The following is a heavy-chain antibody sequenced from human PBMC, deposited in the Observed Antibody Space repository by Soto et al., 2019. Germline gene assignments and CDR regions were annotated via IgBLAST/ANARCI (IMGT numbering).Heavy chain of an antibody. Sequence: GGSLRLSCAASGFTFSSYGMHWVRQAPGKGLEWVAVISYDGSNKYYADSVKGRFTISRDNSKNTLYLQMNSLRAEDTAVYYCAKGTASRYCSSTSCSSDAFDIWGQGTMVTVSS. CDR1: GFTFSSYG. V-gene: IGHV3-30*18. J-gene: IGHJ3*02. D-gene: IGHD2-2*01. CDR2: ISYDGSNK. CDR3: AKGTASRYCSSTSCSSDAFDI.